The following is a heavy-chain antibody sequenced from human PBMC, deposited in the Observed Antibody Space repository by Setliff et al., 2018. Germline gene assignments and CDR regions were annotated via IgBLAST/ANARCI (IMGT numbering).Heavy chain of an antibody. Sequence: ASVKVSCKAFGYTFTSYGISWVRQAPGQGLEWMGWISAYNGNTNYAQKLQGRVTMTTDTSTSTAYMELRSLRSDDTAVYYCARVGVYYYDSSGYHRSPYYYYYGMDVWGQGTTVTVSS. CDR2: ISAYNGNT. CDR1: GYTFTSYG. J-gene: IGHJ6*02. CDR3: ARVGVYYYDSSGYHRSPYYYYYGMDV. D-gene: IGHD3-22*01. V-gene: IGHV1-18*01.